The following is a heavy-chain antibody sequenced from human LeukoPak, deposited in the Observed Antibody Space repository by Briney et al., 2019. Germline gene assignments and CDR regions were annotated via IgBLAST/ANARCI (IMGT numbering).Heavy chain of an antibody. CDR1: GFTFSSYW. Sequence: GGSLRLSCAASGFTFSSYWMSWVRQAPGKGLEWVANIKDDGSDKYYVDSVKGRFTISRDNAKSSLYLQMNSLRVEDTAMYYCTRDPPPGRTDYWGQGTLVTVSS. J-gene: IGHJ4*02. CDR3: TRDPPPGRTDY. D-gene: IGHD1-26*01. CDR2: IKDDGSDK. V-gene: IGHV3-7*01.